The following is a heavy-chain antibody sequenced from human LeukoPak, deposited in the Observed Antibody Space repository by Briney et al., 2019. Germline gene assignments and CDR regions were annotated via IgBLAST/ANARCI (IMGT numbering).Heavy chain of an antibody. CDR3: ARENKVTNYFDY. D-gene: IGHD4-17*01. CDR2: IYYSGST. J-gene: IGHJ4*02. V-gene: IGHV4-31*03. Sequence: SQTLSLTCTVSGGSISSGGYYWSWLRQHPGKGLEWIGYIYYSGSTYYNPSLKSRITLSVETSKNQFSLKLISVTAADTAVYYCARENKVTNYFDYWGQGTLVTASS. CDR1: GGSISSGGYY.